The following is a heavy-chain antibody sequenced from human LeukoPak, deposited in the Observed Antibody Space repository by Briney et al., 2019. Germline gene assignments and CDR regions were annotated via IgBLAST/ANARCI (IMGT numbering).Heavy chain of an antibody. V-gene: IGHV3-15*01. CDR3: TTDHFSGWYDYYFDY. J-gene: IGHJ4*02. CDR1: GFTFSNAW. CDR2: IKSKTDGGTT. Sequence: PGGSLRLSCAASGFTFSNAWMSWVRQAPGKGLEWVGRIKSKTDGGTTDYAAPVKGRFTISRDDSKNTLYLQMNSLKTEDTAVYYCTTDHFSGWYDYYFDYWGQGTLVTVSS. D-gene: IGHD6-19*01.